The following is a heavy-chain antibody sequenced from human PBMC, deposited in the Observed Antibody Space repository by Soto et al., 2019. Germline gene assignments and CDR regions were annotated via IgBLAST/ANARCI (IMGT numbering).Heavy chain of an antibody. Sequence: NPSETLSLTCTVSGGSVSSGSYYWSWIRQPPGKGLEWLAEINHSGITNYNPSVESRVSMSVDTSKNQFSLRLYSVTAADTAVYYCVRGPYNYNSRYFDYWGQGTLVTVSS. V-gene: IGHV4-61*01. J-gene: IGHJ4*02. D-gene: IGHD1-1*01. CDR2: INHSGIT. CDR1: GGSVSSGSYY. CDR3: VRGPYNYNSRYFDY.